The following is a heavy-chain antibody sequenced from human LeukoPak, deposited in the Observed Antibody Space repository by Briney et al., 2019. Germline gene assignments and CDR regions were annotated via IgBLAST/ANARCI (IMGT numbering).Heavy chain of an antibody. V-gene: IGHV3-30*03. CDR1: GFTFSNHG. Sequence: GGSLRLSCAASGFTFSNHGIHWVRQAPGKGLKWVAATSHDVNNRFYGDSVKGRFTISRDNSKNTLYLQMNTLRAEDTAVYYCTILNSVNYYFDYWGQGTLVTVSS. D-gene: IGHD4-17*01. J-gene: IGHJ4*02. CDR2: TSHDVNNR. CDR3: TILNSVNYYFDY.